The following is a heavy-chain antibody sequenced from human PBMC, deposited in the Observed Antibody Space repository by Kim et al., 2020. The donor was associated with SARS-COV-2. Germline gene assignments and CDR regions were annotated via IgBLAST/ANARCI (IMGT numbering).Heavy chain of an antibody. CDR2: LNHSGST. Sequence: SETLSLTCAVYGGSFSGYYWSWIRQPPGKGLEWIGELNHSGSTNYNPSLKSRVTISVDTSKNQFSLKLSSVTAADTAVYYCARGGVNNRITIFGVVSPYYYDGMDVWGQGTTVTVSS. J-gene: IGHJ6*02. V-gene: IGHV4-34*01. CDR3: ARGGVNNRITIFGVVSPYYYDGMDV. CDR1: GGSFSGYY. D-gene: IGHD3-3*01.